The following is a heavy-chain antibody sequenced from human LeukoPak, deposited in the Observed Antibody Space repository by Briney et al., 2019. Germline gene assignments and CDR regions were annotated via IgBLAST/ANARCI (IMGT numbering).Heavy chain of an antibody. D-gene: IGHD3-3*02. CDR1: GFTFSSYA. CDR2: INPDGSTT. J-gene: IGHJ4*02. CDR3: ARVSVGRYYFDN. Sequence: PGGSLRLSCAASGFTFSSYAMHWVRQAPGKGLVWVSRINPDGSTTSYADSVKGRFTISRDSAENTLYLQMNSLRAEDTAVYYCARVSVGRYYFDNWGQGTPVTVS. V-gene: IGHV3-74*01.